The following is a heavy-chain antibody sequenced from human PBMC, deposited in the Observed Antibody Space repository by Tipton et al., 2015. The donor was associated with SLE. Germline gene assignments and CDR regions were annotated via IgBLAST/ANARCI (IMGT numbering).Heavy chain of an antibody. CDR1: GYTFTSYD. D-gene: IGHD3-3*01. V-gene: IGHV1-18*01. Sequence: QVQLVQSGAEVKKPGASVKVSCKASGYTFTSYDISWVRQAPGQGLEWMGWISAYNGNTNYAQKLQGRVTMTTDTSTSTAYMELRSLRSDDTAVYYCARTHDFWSGYLGNWFDPWGQGTLVTVSS. CDR3: ARTHDFWSGYLGNWFDP. J-gene: IGHJ5*02. CDR2: ISAYNGNT.